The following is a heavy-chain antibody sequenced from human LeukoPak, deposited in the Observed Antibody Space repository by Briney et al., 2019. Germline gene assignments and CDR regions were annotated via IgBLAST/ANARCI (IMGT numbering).Heavy chain of an antibody. Sequence: GGSLRLSCAASGFTFSTYTMNWVRQAPGKGLEWVSSISSSGSYIYYADSVKGRFTISRDNAKNSLFLQTNSLRAEDTAVYYCARSFTSAGGLADYWGQGTLVTVSS. D-gene: IGHD6-13*01. V-gene: IGHV3-21*01. J-gene: IGHJ4*02. CDR1: GFTFSTYT. CDR3: ARSFTSAGGLADY. CDR2: ISSSGSYI.